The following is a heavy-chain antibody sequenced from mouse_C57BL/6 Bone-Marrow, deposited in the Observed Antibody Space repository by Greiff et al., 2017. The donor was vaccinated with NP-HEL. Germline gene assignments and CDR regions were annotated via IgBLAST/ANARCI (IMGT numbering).Heavy chain of an antibody. CDR1: GYTFTSYW. CDR3: ARSVITTVVANAMDY. D-gene: IGHD1-1*01. CDR2: IDPSDSYT. Sequence: QVQLKQPGAELVMPGASVKLSCKASGYTFTSYWMHWVKQRPGQGLEWIGEIDPSDSYTNYNQKFKGKSTLTVDKSSSTAYMQLSSLTSEDSAVYYCARSVITTVVANAMDYWGQGTSVTVSS. J-gene: IGHJ4*01. V-gene: IGHV1-69*01.